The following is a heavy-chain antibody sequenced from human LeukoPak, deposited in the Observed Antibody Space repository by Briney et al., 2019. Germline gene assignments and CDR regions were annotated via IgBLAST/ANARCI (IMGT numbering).Heavy chain of an antibody. V-gene: IGHV3-7*03. Sequence: GGSRRLSCAAPGFTFSSYWMSWVRKAPGKGLEWVANIKQDGSEKYYVDSVKGRFTISRDNAKNSLYLQMNSLRAEDTAVYYCAREAEDYWGQGTLVTVSS. J-gene: IGHJ4*02. CDR3: AREAEDY. CDR2: IKQDGSEK. CDR1: GFTFSSYW.